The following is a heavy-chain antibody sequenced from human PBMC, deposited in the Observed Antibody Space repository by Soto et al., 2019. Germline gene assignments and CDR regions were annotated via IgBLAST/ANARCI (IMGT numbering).Heavy chain of an antibody. J-gene: IGHJ4*02. V-gene: IGHV3-23*01. Sequence: EVQLLESGGGLVQPGGSLRLSCAASGFTFSSYAMSWVRQAPGKGLEWVSAISGSGGSTYYGDSVKGRFTISRDNSKNTLYLQMNSLRAEDTAVYYCAKGWRRTEHGTHWGQGTLVTVSS. CDR1: GFTFSSYA. CDR2: ISGSGGST. CDR3: AKGWRRTEHGTH. D-gene: IGHD1-26*01.